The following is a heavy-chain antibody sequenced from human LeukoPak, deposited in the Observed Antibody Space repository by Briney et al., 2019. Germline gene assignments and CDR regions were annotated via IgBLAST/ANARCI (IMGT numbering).Heavy chain of an antibody. CDR2: IYTSGST. Sequence: SETLSLTCTVSGGSISSGSYYWSWIRQPARKGLEWIGRIYTSGSTNYNPSLKSRVTISVDTSKNQFSLKLSSVTAADTAVYYCARDPAYCSGGSCHYPYYGMDVWGQGTTVTVSS. J-gene: IGHJ6*02. CDR1: GGSISSGSYY. D-gene: IGHD2-15*01. V-gene: IGHV4-61*02. CDR3: ARDPAYCSGGSCHYPYYGMDV.